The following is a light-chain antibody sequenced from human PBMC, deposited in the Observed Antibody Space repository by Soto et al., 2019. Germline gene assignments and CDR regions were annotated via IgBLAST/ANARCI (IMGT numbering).Light chain of an antibody. V-gene: IGKV3-11*01. CDR3: QQRSNWPST. J-gene: IGKJ4*01. CDR1: QSVSSY. CDR2: DAS. Sequence: EIVLPPSPATLSLSPGDRATLSCRASQSVSSYLAWYQQKPGQAPRLLIYDASHRATGIPARFSGSGSGTDFTLTITSLEPEDVAVYYCQQRSNWPSTFGGGTKVEIK.